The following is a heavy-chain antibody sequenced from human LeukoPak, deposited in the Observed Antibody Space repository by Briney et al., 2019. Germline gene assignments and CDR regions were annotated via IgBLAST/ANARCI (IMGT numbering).Heavy chain of an antibody. D-gene: IGHD2-2*03. CDR1: GYSFTSYW. J-gene: IGHJ4*02. V-gene: IGHV5-10-1*01. CDR2: IDPSDSYT. Sequence: PGESLRISCKGSGYSFTSYWISWVRQMPGKGLEWMGRIDPSDSYTNYSPSFQGHVTISADKSISTAYLQWSSLKASDTAMYYCARHRPGYCSSTSRYEWGQGTLVTVSS. CDR3: ARHRPGYCSSTSRYE.